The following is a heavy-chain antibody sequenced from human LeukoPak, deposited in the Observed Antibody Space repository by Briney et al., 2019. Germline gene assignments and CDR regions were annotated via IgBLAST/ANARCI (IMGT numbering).Heavy chain of an antibody. D-gene: IGHD3-10*01. V-gene: IGHV3-7*03. Sequence: GGSLRLSCAASGFPFSSYWMSWVRQAPGKGLEWVANIKQDGSEKYYVDSVKGRFTISRDNAKNSLYLQMNSLRAEDTALYYCAKGVGELTLYYFDYWGQGTLVTVSS. J-gene: IGHJ4*02. CDR2: IKQDGSEK. CDR1: GFPFSSYW. CDR3: AKGVGELTLYYFDY.